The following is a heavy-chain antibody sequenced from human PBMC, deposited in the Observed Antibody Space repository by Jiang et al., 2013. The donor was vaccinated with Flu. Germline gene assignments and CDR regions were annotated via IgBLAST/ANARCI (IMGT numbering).Heavy chain of an antibody. CDR3: TAQSYYYDSSGYYEDVVDY. J-gene: IGHJ4*02. CDR1: GFTFSNAW. CDR2: IKSKTDGGTT. Sequence: GLVKPGGSLRLSCAASGFTFSNAWMNWVRQAPGKGLEWVGRIKSKTDGGTTDYAAPVKGRFTISRDDSKNTLYLQMNSLKTEDTAVYYCTAQSYYYDSSGYYEDVVDYWGQGTLVTVSS. D-gene: IGHD3-22*01. V-gene: IGHV3-15*07.